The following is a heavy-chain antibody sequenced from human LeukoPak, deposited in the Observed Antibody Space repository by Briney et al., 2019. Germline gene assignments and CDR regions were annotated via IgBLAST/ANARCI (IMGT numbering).Heavy chain of an antibody. CDR1: GFTFSSTW. Sequence: GGSLRLSCVASGFTFSSTWMHWFRQGAGKGLVWLSRITSDGRTTIYADSVEGRFAISRDNAKNTLYLQMNSLRVEDTAVYYCVRDRYYVPDYWGQGTLVTVSS. CDR2: ITSDGRTT. D-gene: IGHD3-10*02. J-gene: IGHJ4*02. CDR3: VRDRYYVPDY. V-gene: IGHV3-74*01.